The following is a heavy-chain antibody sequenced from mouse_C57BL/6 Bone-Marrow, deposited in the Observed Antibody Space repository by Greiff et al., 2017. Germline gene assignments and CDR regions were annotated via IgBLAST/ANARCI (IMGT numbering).Heavy chain of an antibody. D-gene: IGHD1-1*01. J-gene: IGHJ4*01. CDR2: ISYDGSN. CDR1: GYSIPSGYY. V-gene: IGHV3-6*01. CDR3: ERVPIYYYGSSYAGYAMDY. Sequence: EVKLQESGPGLVKPSQSLSLTCSVTGYSIPSGYYWNWIRQFPGNKLEWMGYISYDGSNNYNPSLNNRISITRDTSKNQFFLKLNSVITEDTATYNCERVPIYYYGSSYAGYAMDYWGQGTSVTVSS.